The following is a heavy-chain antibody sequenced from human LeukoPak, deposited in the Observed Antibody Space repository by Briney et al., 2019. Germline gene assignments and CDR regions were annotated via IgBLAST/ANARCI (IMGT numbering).Heavy chain of an antibody. Sequence: GWSLRLSCAASGFTVSSNYMNWVRQATGKGLEGVSVIYRGGSTYYAHPVKGRFTISRDNSKNALYLQMNSLRAEDTAVYYCAREAVTRNYFDYWGQGTLVSVSS. CDR2: IYRGGST. J-gene: IGHJ4*02. CDR1: GFTVSSNY. CDR3: AREAVTRNYFDY. D-gene: IGHD4-17*01. V-gene: IGHV3-53*01.